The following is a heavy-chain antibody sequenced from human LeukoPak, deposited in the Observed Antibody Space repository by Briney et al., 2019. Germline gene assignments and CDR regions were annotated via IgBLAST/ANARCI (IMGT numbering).Heavy chain of an antibody. CDR3: ARDYGGSSPFDY. D-gene: IGHD4-23*01. V-gene: IGHV3-21*01. CDR2: ISTTSSDI. Sequence: PGGSLRLSCAASGLTVSSNSMSWVRQAPGKGLEWVSSISTTSSDIYYANSVKGRFTISRDNAKNSLYLQMNSLRAEDTAVYYCARDYGGSSPFDYWGQGTLVTVSS. J-gene: IGHJ4*02. CDR1: GLTVSSNS.